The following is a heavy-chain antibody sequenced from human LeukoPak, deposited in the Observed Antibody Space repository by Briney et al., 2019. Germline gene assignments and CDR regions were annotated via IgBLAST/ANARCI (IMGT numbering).Heavy chain of an antibody. CDR3: AREQGSSSWGEYYFDY. CDR1: X. V-gene: IGHV4-34*01. D-gene: IGHD6-13*01. CDR2: INHSGST. Sequence: XXXWIRQPPXKGLEWIGEINHSGSTNYNPSLKSRVTISVDTSKNQFSLKLSSVTAADTAVYYCAREQGSSSWGEYYFDYWGQGTLVTVSS. J-gene: IGHJ4*02.